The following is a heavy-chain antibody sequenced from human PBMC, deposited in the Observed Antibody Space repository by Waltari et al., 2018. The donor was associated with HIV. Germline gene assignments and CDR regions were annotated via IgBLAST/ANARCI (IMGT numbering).Heavy chain of an antibody. J-gene: IGHJ3*01. Sequence: EVQLVESGGGLVQPGGSLRLSCAASGLPFSSYWMSWVRQAPGKGLEWVANIHQDGSEKYYVDSVKGRFTISRDNAKNSLFLQMNSLRAEDTAVYYCATTPYYRNDVWGTFDVWGRGTWVTVSS. CDR3: ATTPYYRNDVWGTFDV. CDR2: IHQDGSEK. D-gene: IGHD1-20*01. CDR1: GLPFSSYW. V-gene: IGHV3-7*01.